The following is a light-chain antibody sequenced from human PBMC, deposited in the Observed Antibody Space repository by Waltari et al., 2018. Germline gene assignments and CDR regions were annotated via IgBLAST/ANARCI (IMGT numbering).Light chain of an antibody. J-gene: IGKJ2*02. CDR2: WAS. Sequence: DIVMTQSPDSLAVSLGERATLNCKSIESRLYDYNNQHFLAWFQQKPGQAPKLLIYWASIRETGVPARFSGSGSGTDFTLTITSLQAEDVAVYYCQQYLRAPRTFGQGTELEI. CDR3: QQYLRAPRT. CDR1: ESRLYDYNNQHF. V-gene: IGKV4-1*01.